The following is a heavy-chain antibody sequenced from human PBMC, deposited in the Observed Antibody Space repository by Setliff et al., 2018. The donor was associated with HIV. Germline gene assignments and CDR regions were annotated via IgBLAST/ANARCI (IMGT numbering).Heavy chain of an antibody. D-gene: IGHD1-26*01. CDR3: ARATSEWELLLGYYFREV. V-gene: IGHV1-18*01. CDR1: GYSFTTSG. CDR2: TNIRSGNT. J-gene: IGHJ6*03. Sequence: ASVKVSCKASGYSFTTSGVSWVRQAPGQGLEWMGWTNIRSGNTNYAQKFQGRVTMTTDTSTSTAYMGLRSLTSDDTGMYYCARATSEWELLLGYYFREVWGKGTTVTVSS.